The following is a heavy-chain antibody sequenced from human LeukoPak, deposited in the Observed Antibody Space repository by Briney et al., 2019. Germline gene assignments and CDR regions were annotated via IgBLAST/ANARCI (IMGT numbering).Heavy chain of an antibody. J-gene: IGHJ4*02. Sequence: GGSLRLSCAASGFTFSSYGMHWVRQAPGKGLEWVAVISYDGSNKYYADSVKGRFTISRDNSKNTLYLQMNSLRAEDTAVYYCTTERGFGYYDSSGYPYYFDYWGQGTLVTVSS. CDR3: TTERGFGYYDSSGYPYYFDY. D-gene: IGHD3-22*01. CDR2: ISYDGSNK. CDR1: GFTFSSYG. V-gene: IGHV3-30*03.